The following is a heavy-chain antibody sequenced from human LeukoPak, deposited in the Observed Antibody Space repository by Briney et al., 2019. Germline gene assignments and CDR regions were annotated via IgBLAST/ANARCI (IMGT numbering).Heavy chain of an antibody. CDR3: ARGLWFGEANYYGMDV. J-gene: IGHJ6*02. CDR1: GGTFSSYA. V-gene: IGHV1-69*04. Sequence: SVKVSCKASGGTFSSYAISWVRQAPGQGLEWMGRLIPILGIANYAQKFQGRVTITADKSTSTAYMELSSLRSEDTAVYYCARGLWFGEANYYGMDVWGQGTTVTVSS. CDR2: LIPILGIA. D-gene: IGHD3-10*01.